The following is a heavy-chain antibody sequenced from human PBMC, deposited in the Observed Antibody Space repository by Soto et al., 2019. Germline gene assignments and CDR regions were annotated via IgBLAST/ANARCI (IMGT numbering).Heavy chain of an antibody. CDR2: ISAYNGNT. D-gene: IGHD2-8*01. Sequence: ASVKVSCKASGYTFTSYGISWVRQAPGQGLEWMGWISAYNGNTNYAQKLRGRVTMTTDTSTSTAYMELRSLRSDDTAVYYCARDRTYCTNGVCYCFRHYYGMDVWGQGTTVTVSS. CDR3: ARDRTYCTNGVCYCFRHYYGMDV. J-gene: IGHJ6*02. V-gene: IGHV1-18*01. CDR1: GYTFTSYG.